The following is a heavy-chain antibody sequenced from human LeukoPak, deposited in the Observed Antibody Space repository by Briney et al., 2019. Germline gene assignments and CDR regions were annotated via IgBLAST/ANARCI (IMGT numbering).Heavy chain of an antibody. J-gene: IGHJ4*02. Sequence: GGSLRLSCAASGFTFSSYWMSWVRQAPGKGLEWVANIKQDGSEKHYVDSVKGRFTISRDNAKNSLYLQMNSLRAEDTAVYYCASYDSHGVWTYNFDYWGQGTLVTVSS. D-gene: IGHD3/OR15-3a*01. CDR1: GFTFSSYW. CDR3: ASYDSHGVWTYNFDY. CDR2: IKQDGSEK. V-gene: IGHV3-7*01.